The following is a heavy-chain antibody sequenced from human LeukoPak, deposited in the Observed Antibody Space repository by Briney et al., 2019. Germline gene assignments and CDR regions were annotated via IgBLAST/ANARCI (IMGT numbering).Heavy chain of an antibody. Sequence: SVTVSFTSSVGTFINYAISWVRQARGQGREWMGGIIPIFGTANYAQKFQGRVTITADESTSTAYMELSSLRSEDTAVYYCARDGGIAAAATFYYFDYWGQGTLVTVSS. D-gene: IGHD6-13*01. V-gene: IGHV1-69*01. CDR1: VGTFINYA. J-gene: IGHJ4*02. CDR2: IIPIFGTA. CDR3: ARDGGIAAAATFYYFDY.